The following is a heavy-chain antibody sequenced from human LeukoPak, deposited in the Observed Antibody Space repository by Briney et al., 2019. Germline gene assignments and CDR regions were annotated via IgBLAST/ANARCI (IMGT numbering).Heavy chain of an antibody. CDR3: ARGRAPHIVAYDY. CDR2: IYYSGST. D-gene: IGHD5-12*01. V-gene: IGHV4-59*12. Sequence: SETLSLTCTVSGGSISSYYWSWIRQPPGKGLEWIGYIYYSGSTNYNPSLKSRVIFSVDTSKNQFSLKLSSVTAADTAVYYCARGRAPHIVAYDYWGQGTLVTVSS. CDR1: GGSISSYY. J-gene: IGHJ4*02.